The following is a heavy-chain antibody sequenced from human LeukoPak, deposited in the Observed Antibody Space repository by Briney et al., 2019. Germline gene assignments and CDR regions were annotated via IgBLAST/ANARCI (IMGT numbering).Heavy chain of an antibody. J-gene: IGHJ4*02. CDR3: ARDRITMVRGVIIGTAFDY. CDR2: IYYSGST. D-gene: IGHD3-10*01. Sequence: PSETLSLTCTVSGGSISSGGYYWSWIRQHPGKGLEWIGYIYYSGSTYYNPSLKSRVTISGDTSKNQFSLKLSSVTAADTAVYYCARDRITMVRGVIIGTAFDYWGQGTLVTVSS. CDR1: GGSISSGGYY. V-gene: IGHV4-31*03.